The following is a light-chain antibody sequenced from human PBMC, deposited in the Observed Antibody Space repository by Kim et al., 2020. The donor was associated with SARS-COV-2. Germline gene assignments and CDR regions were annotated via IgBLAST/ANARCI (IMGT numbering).Light chain of an antibody. CDR2: GAS. V-gene: IGKV3-15*01. J-gene: IGKJ4*01. CDR3: QQYNNRPPLT. Sequence: EIVMTQSPATLSLSPGERATLSCRASQSVSSNLAWHQQKPGQAPRLLIYGASTRATGIPARFSGSGSGTEFTLTISSLQSEDFAVYYCQQYNNRPPLTFGEGTKVDIK. CDR1: QSVSSN.